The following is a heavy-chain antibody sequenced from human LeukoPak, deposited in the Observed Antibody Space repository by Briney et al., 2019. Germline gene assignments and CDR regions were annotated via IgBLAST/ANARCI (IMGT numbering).Heavy chain of an antibody. CDR1: GGSFSGYY. CDR3: ARRDGYSRTYFDY. Sequence: SETLSLTCAVYGGSFSGYYWSWIRQPPGKGLEWIGEINHSGSTNYNPSLKSRVTISVDTSKNQFSQKLSSVTAADTAVYYCARRDGYSRTYFDYWGQGTLVTVSS. D-gene: IGHD5-24*01. CDR2: INHSGST. V-gene: IGHV4-34*01. J-gene: IGHJ4*02.